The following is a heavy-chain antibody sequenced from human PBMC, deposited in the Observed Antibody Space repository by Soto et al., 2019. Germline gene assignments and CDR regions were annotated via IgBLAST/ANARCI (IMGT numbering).Heavy chain of an antibody. J-gene: IGHJ4*02. CDR1: GFTFSDYY. V-gene: IGHV3-11*01. CDR2: ISSSGSTI. CDR3: ARVIRPGYCTSGTCYYFDY. Sequence: GSLRLSCAASGFTFSDYYMSWIRQAPGKGLEWVSYISSSGSTIYYADSVKGRFTISRDNAKNSLYLQMNSLRAEDTAVYYCARVIRPGYCTSGTCYYFDYWGQGTLVTVSS. D-gene: IGHD2-8*01.